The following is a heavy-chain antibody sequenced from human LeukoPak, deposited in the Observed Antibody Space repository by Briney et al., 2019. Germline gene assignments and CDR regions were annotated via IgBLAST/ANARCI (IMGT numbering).Heavy chain of an antibody. CDR2: IYYSGST. CDR1: GVSISSDY. CDR3: ARYVRNRGTFYLDY. V-gene: IGHV4-59*01. Sequence: SETLSLTCTVSGVSISSDYWSWIRQPPGKGLEWIGYIYYSGSTNYNPSLESRVSMSLDTSKPQFSLNLRSVTAADTAVYYCARYVRNRGTFYLDYWGQGTLVTVSS. D-gene: IGHD1-26*01. J-gene: IGHJ4*02.